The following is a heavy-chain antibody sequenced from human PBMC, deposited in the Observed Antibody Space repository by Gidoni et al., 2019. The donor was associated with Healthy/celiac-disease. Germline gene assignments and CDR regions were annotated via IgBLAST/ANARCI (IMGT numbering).Heavy chain of an antibody. CDR2: ISGSGGST. Sequence: EVQLLESGGGLVQPGGSLRLSCAASGFTFSSYAMSLVRQDPGHGLDWVSAISGSGGSTYYADSVKGRFTISRDNSKNTLYLQMNSLRAEDTAVYYCAKDPDSGIAAAGTGVDYWGQGTLVTVSS. J-gene: IGHJ4*02. V-gene: IGHV3-23*01. CDR1: GFTFSSYA. D-gene: IGHD6-13*01. CDR3: AKDPDSGIAAAGTGVDY.